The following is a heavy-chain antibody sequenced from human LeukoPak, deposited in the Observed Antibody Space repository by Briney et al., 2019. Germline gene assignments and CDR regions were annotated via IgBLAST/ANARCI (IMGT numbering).Heavy chain of an antibody. V-gene: IGHV3-7*01. J-gene: IGHJ4*02. Sequence: GGSLRLSCATSGFTFSTYWMSWVRQAPGKGLEWVANIKQDGSETYYADSVKGRFTIFRDNAKNSLYLQMDSLRVEDTAVYYCASGDGFDDWGQGTLVIVSS. CDR1: GFTFSTYW. CDR3: ASGDGFDD. CDR2: IKQDGSET.